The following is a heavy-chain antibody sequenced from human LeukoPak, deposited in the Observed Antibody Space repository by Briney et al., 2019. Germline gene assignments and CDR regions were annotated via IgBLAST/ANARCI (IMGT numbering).Heavy chain of an antibody. CDR3: ARDRPDTTSPTTVGRFDP. V-gene: IGHV4-31*03. Sequence: SETLSLTCSVSGDSISSGGYYWHWIRQHPEKGLEWIGYIYSTGTTYYNPSLTSRLTMSLDTSKNQFSLKVTSVTAADTAVYFCARDRPDTTSPTTVGRFDPWGQGALVTVSS. D-gene: IGHD1-26*01. CDR2: IYSTGTT. CDR1: GDSISSGGYY. J-gene: IGHJ5*02.